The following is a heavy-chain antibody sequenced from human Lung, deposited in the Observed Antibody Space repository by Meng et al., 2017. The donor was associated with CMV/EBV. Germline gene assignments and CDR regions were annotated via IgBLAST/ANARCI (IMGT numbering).Heavy chain of an antibody. Sequence: ASVKVSXKASGYTFTSYGISWVRQAPGQGLEWMGWISAYNGNTNYAQKLQGRVTMTTDTSTSTAYMELRSLRSDDTAVYYCAREMDCSSTSCYVLPNYYYYGMDVWGQGTTVXVSS. J-gene: IGHJ6*02. V-gene: IGHV1-18*01. CDR1: GYTFTSYG. CDR2: ISAYNGNT. D-gene: IGHD2-2*01. CDR3: AREMDCSSTSCYVLPNYYYYGMDV.